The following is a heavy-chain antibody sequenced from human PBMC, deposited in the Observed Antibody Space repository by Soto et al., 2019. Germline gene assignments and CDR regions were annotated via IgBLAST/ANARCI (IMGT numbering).Heavy chain of an antibody. CDR3: AKDRLAGGFDY. CDR2: VSATAGTT. D-gene: IGHD3-16*01. J-gene: IGHJ4*02. CDR1: GFTCSNDA. V-gene: IGHV3-23*01. Sequence: GGSLSLSCAAAGFTCSNDAMSWVRQAPGKGLEWVSLVSATAGTTYYTDSVKGRFTISRDNSRNTVYLQMNSLRADDTAVYYCAKDRLAGGFDYWGQGTLVTVSS.